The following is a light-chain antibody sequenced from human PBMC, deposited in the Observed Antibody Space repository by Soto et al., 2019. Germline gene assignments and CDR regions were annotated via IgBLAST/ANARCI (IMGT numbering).Light chain of an antibody. V-gene: IGKV1-5*03. J-gene: IGKJ1*01. CDR1: QSISSW. CDR3: QHWGDSMWT. CDR2: KAS. Sequence: DIHLTQSPSTLSSSVGERVTITCRASQSISSWLAWYQQKPAKAPNLLIYKASSVASGIPSRFSGSGSGTDFTLTISSLEPDEFAKYYCQHWGDSMWTFGQGTKVEIK.